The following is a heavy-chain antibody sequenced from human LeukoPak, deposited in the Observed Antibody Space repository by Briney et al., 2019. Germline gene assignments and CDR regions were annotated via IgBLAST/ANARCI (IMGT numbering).Heavy chain of an antibody. CDR3: ARAAVTTLGQVDY. V-gene: IGHV3-48*03. CDR2: ISSGGSAI. J-gene: IGHJ4*02. CDR1: GFTFSNSA. Sequence: GGSLRLSCAASGFTFSNSAMNWVRQAPGKGPEWVSYISSGGSAIYYADSVKGRFTISRDNAKNSLYLQMSSLRADDTAVYYCARAAVTTLGQVDYWGQGTLVTVSS. D-gene: IGHD4-17*01.